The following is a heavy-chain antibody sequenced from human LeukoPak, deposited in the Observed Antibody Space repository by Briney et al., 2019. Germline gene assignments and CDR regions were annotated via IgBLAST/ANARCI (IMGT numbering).Heavy chain of an antibody. V-gene: IGHV1-46*01. CDR2: INPSGGST. J-gene: IGHJ5*02. Sequence: ASVKVSCKASGYAFTSYYMHWVRQAPGQGLEWMGIINPSGGSTSYAQKFQGRVTMTRDTSPSTVYMELSSLRSEDTAVYYCARDIYDSSAKAGINWFDPWGQGTLVTVSS. D-gene: IGHD3-22*01. CDR1: GYAFTSYY. CDR3: ARDIYDSSAKAGINWFDP.